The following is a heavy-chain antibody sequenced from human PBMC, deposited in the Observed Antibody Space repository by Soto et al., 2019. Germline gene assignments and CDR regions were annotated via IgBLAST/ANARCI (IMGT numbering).Heavy chain of an antibody. CDR2: INPNSGGT. CDR3: ARDGAYDRGALDV. V-gene: IGHV1-2*02. D-gene: IGHD3-10*01. Sequence: ASVKVSCKASGYTFTGNYIHWVRQVPVQGLEWMGWINPNSGGTNSAQKFQGRVTMTRDTSINTAYMELSRLTSDDTAVYYCARDGAYDRGALDVWGQGTTVTFSS. J-gene: IGHJ6*02. CDR1: GYTFTGNY.